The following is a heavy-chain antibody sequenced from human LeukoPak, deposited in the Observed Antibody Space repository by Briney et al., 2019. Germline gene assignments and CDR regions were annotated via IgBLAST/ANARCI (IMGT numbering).Heavy chain of an antibody. CDR3: ARLDTAMVYYFDY. CDR1: GDSIRSTTYY. CDR2: IYNSGST. D-gene: IGHD5-18*01. V-gene: IGHV4-39*01. Sequence: PSETLSLTCTVSGDSIRSTTYYWGWIRQPPGRGLEWIGSIYNSGSTYYNPSLKSRITISVDTSKNQFSLKLSSVTAADTAVYYCARLDTAMVYYFDYWGQGTLVTVPS. J-gene: IGHJ4*02.